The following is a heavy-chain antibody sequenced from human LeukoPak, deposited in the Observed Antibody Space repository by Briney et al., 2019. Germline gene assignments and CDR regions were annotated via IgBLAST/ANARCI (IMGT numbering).Heavy chain of an antibody. CDR2: ISYDGSNK. CDR1: GFTFSSYG. V-gene: IGHV3-30*03. D-gene: IGHD2-15*01. CDR3: ARGVVVVVAATSNWFDP. Sequence: GRSLRLSCAASGFTFSSYGMHWVRQAPGKGLEWVAVISYDGSNKYYGDSVKGRFTITRDNSKNTLYPQMNSLRAEDTAVYYCARGVVVVVAATSNWFDPWGQGTLVTVSS. J-gene: IGHJ5*02.